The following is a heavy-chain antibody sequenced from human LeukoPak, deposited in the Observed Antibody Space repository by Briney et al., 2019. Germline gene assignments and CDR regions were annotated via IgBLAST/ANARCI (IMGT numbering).Heavy chain of an antibody. Sequence: GGSLRLSCAASGFTFSSAWMNWVRQAPGKGLEWVGRIKSRKDGETTDYAAPVKGRFTVSRDDSKDALYLQLNSLRTDDTAVYYCTTGQDTTAHDGYWGQGTLVTVSS. CDR3: TTGQDTTAHDGY. CDR1: GFTFSSAW. J-gene: IGHJ4*02. D-gene: IGHD2-15*01. V-gene: IGHV3-15*01. CDR2: IKSRKDGETT.